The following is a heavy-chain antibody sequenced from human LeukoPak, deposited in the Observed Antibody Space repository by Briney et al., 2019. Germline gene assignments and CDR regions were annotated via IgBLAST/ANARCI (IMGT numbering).Heavy chain of an antibody. J-gene: IGHJ4*02. V-gene: IGHV4-30-2*01. Sequence: PSETLSLTCTVSGGSISSGGYYWSWLRQPPGKGLEWIGYIYHSGSTYYNPSLKSRVTISVDRSKNQFSLKLSSVTAADTAVYYCARVSGMYYFDYWGQGTLVTVSS. CDR2: IYHSGST. CDR3: ARVSGMYYFDY. CDR1: GGSISSGGYY.